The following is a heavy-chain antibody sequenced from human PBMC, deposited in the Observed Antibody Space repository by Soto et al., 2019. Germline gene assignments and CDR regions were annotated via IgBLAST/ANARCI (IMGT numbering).Heavy chain of an antibody. V-gene: IGHV1-69*04. CDR1: GYTFTTTY. Sequence: SVKVSCKASGYTFTTTYITWVRQAPGQGLEWMGRIIAINGIIKYAQKFQGRVTISADKFTGTAYMELTGLRSDDTAVYYCAGDPDSHYNDSHASSYPWGQGTLVTVSS. J-gene: IGHJ5*02. CDR3: AGDPDSHYNDSHASSYP. CDR2: IIAINGII. D-gene: IGHD4-4*01.